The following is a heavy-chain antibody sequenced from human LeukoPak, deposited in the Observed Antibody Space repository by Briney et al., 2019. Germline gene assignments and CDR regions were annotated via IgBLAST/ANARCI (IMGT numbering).Heavy chain of an antibody. CDR3: ASVVSPRYSSGWADAHDI. D-gene: IGHD6-19*01. CDR1: GFTFDTYW. J-gene: IGHJ3*02. V-gene: IGHV3-7*01. Sequence: GGSLRLSCVASGFTFDTYWMTWVRQAPGKGLEWVANIKEEGNERHYADSVSGRFTISRDNAKNSLFLQMNSLRAEDTAVYYCASVVSPRYSSGWADAHDIWGQGTMVTVSS. CDR2: IKEEGNER.